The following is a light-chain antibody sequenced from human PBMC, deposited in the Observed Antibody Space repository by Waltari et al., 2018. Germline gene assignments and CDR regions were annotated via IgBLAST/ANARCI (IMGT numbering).Light chain of an antibody. J-gene: IGKJ2*01. CDR3: QQYYSYLT. CDR2: VAS. CDR1: QGISSY. V-gene: IGKV1-8*01. Sequence: AIRITQSPSSLSASTGDRVTITCRASQGISSYLAWYQQKPGKAPNLLIYVASTLQSGVPSRFSGSGSGTDFTLTISCLQSEDFATYYCQQYYSYLTFGQGTKLEIK.